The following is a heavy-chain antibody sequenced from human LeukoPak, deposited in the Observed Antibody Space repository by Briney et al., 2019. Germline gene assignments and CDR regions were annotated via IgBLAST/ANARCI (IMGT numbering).Heavy chain of an antibody. Sequence: GGSLTLSCEASGFTFTSCGVHWVREAPGKGLEWVAVISYDGGNQYYADSVKGRFTISRDNSKNTVYLQLNSLRAEDTAVYYCAKDRRMMSAYYGMDVWGQGTTATVSS. CDR1: GFTFTSCG. V-gene: IGHV3-30*18. CDR2: ISYDGGNQ. D-gene: IGHD3-16*01. J-gene: IGHJ6*02. CDR3: AKDRRMMSAYYGMDV.